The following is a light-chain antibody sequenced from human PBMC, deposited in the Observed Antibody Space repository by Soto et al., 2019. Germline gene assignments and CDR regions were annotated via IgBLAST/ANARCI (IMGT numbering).Light chain of an antibody. J-gene: IGLJ1*01. V-gene: IGLV1-44*01. CDR1: SPNIGSTR. CDR3: AAWDNSLNGYV. CDR2: SDN. Sequence: LTQAPAAAGPPLLGAAIWCSGTSPNIGSTRANLYRQLPGSPPKLLIYSDNQRPSGVPDRFSGSKSGTSASLAISGLQSEDEADYYCAAWDNSLNGYVFGTGTKVTVL.